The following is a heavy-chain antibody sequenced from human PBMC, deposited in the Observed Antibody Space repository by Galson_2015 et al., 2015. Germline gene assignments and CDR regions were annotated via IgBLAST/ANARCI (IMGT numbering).Heavy chain of an antibody. J-gene: IGHJ2*01. Sequence: SVKVSCKVSGYTLTELSMHWVRQAPGKGLEWMGGFDPEDGETIYAQKFQGRVTMTEDTSTDTAYMELSSLRSEDTAVYYCATREDGGATPWWYFDLWGRGTLVTVSS. CDR3: ATREDGGATPWWYFDL. V-gene: IGHV1-24*01. D-gene: IGHD1-26*01. CDR2: FDPEDGET. CDR1: GYTLTELS.